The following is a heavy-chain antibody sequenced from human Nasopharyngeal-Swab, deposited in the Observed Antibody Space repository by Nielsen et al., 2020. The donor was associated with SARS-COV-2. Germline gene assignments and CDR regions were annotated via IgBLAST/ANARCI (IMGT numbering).Heavy chain of an antibody. CDR2: ISGSGGNT. Sequence: GESLKISCAASGFTFSSHAMSWVRQAPGKGLEWVAGISGSGGNTYYADSVKGRFTISRDNSMNTVYLQMNSLRAEDTAVYYCAKVKDFDWLSLFDYWGQGTLVIVSS. D-gene: IGHD3-9*01. V-gene: IGHV3-23*01. CDR3: AKVKDFDWLSLFDY. CDR1: GFTFSSHA. J-gene: IGHJ4*02.